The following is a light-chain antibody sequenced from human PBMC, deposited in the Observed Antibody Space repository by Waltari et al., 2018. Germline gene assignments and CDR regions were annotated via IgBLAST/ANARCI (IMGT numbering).Light chain of an antibody. Sequence: QSALTQPASVSGSPGQSITISCTGTSSDVGGYNYVSWYQQHPGKAPKLMIYDVTNGPAGVSKRFSGSKSGNTASLTISGLQAEDEADYYCSSYTSSGTGVLFGGGTKLSVL. V-gene: IGLV2-14*03. CDR2: DVT. CDR1: SSDVGGYNY. J-gene: IGLJ2*01. CDR3: SSYTSSGTGVL.